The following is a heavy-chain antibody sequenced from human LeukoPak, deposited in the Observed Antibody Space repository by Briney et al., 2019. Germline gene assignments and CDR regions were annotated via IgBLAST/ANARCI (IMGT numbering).Heavy chain of an antibody. V-gene: IGHV3-23*01. J-gene: IGHJ4*02. Sequence: QPGGSLRLSCAASGFTFSSIAMTWVRQAPGKGPEWVSVIGSSGATTYYAASVRGRFSTSRDNSKNSVYLQMNSLRAEDTAMYYCATPVGGVWSFDYWGQGTLVTVSS. CDR1: GFTFSSIA. CDR3: ATPVGGVWSFDY. CDR2: IGSSGATT. D-gene: IGHD2-15*01.